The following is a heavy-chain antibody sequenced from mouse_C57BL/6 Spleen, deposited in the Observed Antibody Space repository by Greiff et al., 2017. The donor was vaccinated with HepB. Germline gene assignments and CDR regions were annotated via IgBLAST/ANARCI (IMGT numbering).Heavy chain of an antibody. CDR1: GYTFTDYN. CDR3: ARDYYGSSSPRFAY. Sequence: EVQLQQSGPELVKPGASVKMSCKASGYTFTDYNMHWVKQSPGKSLEWIGYINPNNGGTSYNQKFKGKATLTVNKSSSTAYMGLRSLTAEDSAVYYCARDYYGSSSPRFAYWGQGTLLTVSA. D-gene: IGHD1-1*01. J-gene: IGHJ3*01. V-gene: IGHV1-22*01. CDR2: INPNNGGT.